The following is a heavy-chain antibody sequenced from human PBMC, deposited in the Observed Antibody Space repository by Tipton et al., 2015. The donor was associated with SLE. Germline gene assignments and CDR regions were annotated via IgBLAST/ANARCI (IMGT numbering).Heavy chain of an antibody. CDR2: IYYSGST. CDR1: GDSISTNTYY. J-gene: IGHJ4*02. CDR3: ARSRGTMVQGVKG. D-gene: IGHD3-10*01. V-gene: IGHV4-61*01. Sequence: TPSLTCTVSGDSISTNTYYWSWIRQPPGEGLEWIGYIYYSGSTNYNPSLKSRVTISVDTSKNQFSLKLSSVTAADTAVYYCARSRGTMVQGVKGGGQGSLVTVSS.